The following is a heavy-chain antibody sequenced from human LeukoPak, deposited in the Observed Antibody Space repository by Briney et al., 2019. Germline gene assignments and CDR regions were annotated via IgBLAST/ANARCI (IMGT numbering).Heavy chain of an antibody. Sequence: ASVKVSCKASGYTFTNYGLSWVRQAPGQGLEWMGWINPNSGGTNYAQKFQGRVTMTRDTSISTAYMELSRLRSDDTAVYYCAREGADYSNYDEGCWFDPWGQGTLVTVSS. CDR3: AREGADYSNYDEGCWFDP. D-gene: IGHD4-11*01. J-gene: IGHJ5*02. CDR2: INPNSGGT. V-gene: IGHV1-2*02. CDR1: GYTFTNYG.